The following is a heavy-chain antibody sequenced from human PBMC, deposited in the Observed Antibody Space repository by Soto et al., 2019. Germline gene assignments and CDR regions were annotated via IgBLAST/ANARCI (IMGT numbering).Heavy chain of an antibody. CDR1: GGSISGGVHA. CDR2: IYYRGST. CDR3: ARDFGFWSGRYFDY. J-gene: IGHJ4*02. Sequence: QVQLQESGPGLVKPSQTLSLTCTVSGGSISGGVHAWNWVRQHPGKGLQWIGYIYYRGSTSYSPSLKSRLTISVATSKSQVSLKLTSVTAADTAVYYCARDFGFWSGRYFDYWGRGTLVTVSS. D-gene: IGHD3-3*01. V-gene: IGHV4-31*03.